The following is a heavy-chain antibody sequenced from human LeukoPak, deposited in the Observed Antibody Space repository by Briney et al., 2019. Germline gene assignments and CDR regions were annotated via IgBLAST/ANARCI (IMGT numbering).Heavy chain of an antibody. J-gene: IGHJ4*02. Sequence: SETLSLTCGVSGGSITTTNWWTWVRQPPGKGLEWIGEVHLDGRTNYNPSRESRLTISVDLSENHISLRLTSVTAADTAVYYCAREGGFYRHLDYSGQGTLVTVSS. D-gene: IGHD3-3*01. CDR3: AREGGFYRHLDY. CDR2: VHLDGRT. V-gene: IGHV4-4*02. CDR1: GGSITTTNW.